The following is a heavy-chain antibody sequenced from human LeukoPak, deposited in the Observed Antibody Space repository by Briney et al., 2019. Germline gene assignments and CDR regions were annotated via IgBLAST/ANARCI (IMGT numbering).Heavy chain of an antibody. CDR2: ISYDGSNK. CDR1: GFTFSSYG. D-gene: IGHD6-19*01. J-gene: IGHJ3*02. V-gene: IGHV3-30*18. CDR3: AKDLEQWLVVRAFDI. Sequence: GRSLRLSCAASGFTFSSYGMHWVRQAPGKGLEWVAVISYDGSNKYYADSVKGRFTISRDNSKNTLYLQTNSLRAEDTAVYYCAKDLEQWLVVRAFDIWGQGTMVTVSS.